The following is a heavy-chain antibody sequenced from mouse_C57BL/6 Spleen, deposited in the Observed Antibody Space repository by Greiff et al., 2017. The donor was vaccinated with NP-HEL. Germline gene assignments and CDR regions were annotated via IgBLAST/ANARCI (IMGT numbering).Heavy chain of an antibody. CDR1: GYAFSSSW. V-gene: IGHV1-82*01. Sequence: VQLQQSGPELVKPGASVKISCKASGYAFSSSWMNWVKQRPGKGLEWIGRIYPGDGDTNYNGKFKGKATLTADKSSSTAYMQLSSLTSEDSAVYFCARGRVVATLYWYFDVWGTGTTVTVSS. J-gene: IGHJ1*03. D-gene: IGHD1-1*01. CDR2: IYPGDGDT. CDR3: ARGRVVATLYWYFDV.